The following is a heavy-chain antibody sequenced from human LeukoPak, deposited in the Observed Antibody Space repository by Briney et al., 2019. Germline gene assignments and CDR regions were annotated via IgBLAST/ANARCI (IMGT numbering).Heavy chain of an antibody. Sequence: ASVKVSCKVSGYTLTELSMHWVRQAPGKGLEWMGGFDPEDGETIYAQKFQGRVTMTEDTSTDTAYMELSSLRSEDTAVYYCATAITMIVVVQRGFDYWGQGTLVTVSS. CDR1: GYTLTELS. CDR2: FDPEDGET. V-gene: IGHV1-24*01. J-gene: IGHJ4*02. D-gene: IGHD3-22*01. CDR3: ATAITMIVVVQRGFDY.